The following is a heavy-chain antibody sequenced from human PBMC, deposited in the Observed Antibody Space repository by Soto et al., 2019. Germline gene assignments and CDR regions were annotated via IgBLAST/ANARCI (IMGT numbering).Heavy chain of an antibody. J-gene: IGHJ6*02. CDR2: ISSSSSYT. D-gene: IGHD2-15*01. CDR1: GFTFSDYY. Sequence: QVQLVESGGGLVKPGGSLRLSCAASGFTFSDYYMSWIRQAPGKGLEWVSYISSSSSYTNYADSVKGRFTISRDNAKNSLYLQMNSLRAEDTAVYYCARAGDIVEYYYYYGMDVWGQGTTVTVSS. V-gene: IGHV3-11*06. CDR3: ARAGDIVEYYYYYGMDV.